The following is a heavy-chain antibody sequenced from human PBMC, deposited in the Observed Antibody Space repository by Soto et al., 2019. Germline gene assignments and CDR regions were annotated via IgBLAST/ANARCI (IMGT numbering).Heavy chain of an antibody. CDR3: ARACSSNSCYDVFDY. V-gene: IGHV4-4*07. Sequence: SETLSLTCTVSGGSISSYYWGWIRQPAGKGLEWIGRIYTSGSTNYNPSLKSRVTMSVDTSKNQFSLKLSSVTAADTAVYYCARACSSNSCYDVFDYWGQGTLVTVSS. CDR2: IYTSGST. J-gene: IGHJ4*02. CDR1: GGSISSYY. D-gene: IGHD2-2*01.